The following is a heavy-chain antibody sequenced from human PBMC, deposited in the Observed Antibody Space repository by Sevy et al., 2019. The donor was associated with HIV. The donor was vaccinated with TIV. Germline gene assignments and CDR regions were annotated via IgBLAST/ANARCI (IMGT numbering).Heavy chain of an antibody. Sequence: GGSLRLSCTGSGFSFSYYGIHWVRQAPGKGLDWVALISHDGINEYYADSVKGRFTISRDNSKNTVYLEMNRLRNEDTAIYFCANAFSGSYSHSYLYALDVWGLGTTVTVSS. CDR1: GFSFSYYG. V-gene: IGHV3-30*18. CDR3: ANAFSGSYSHSYLYALDV. D-gene: IGHD1-26*01. CDR2: ISHDGINE. J-gene: IGHJ6*02.